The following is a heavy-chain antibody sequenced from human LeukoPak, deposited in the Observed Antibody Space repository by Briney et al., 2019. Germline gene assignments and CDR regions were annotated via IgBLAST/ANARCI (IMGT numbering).Heavy chain of an antibody. J-gene: IGHJ6*02. Sequence: GGSLRLSCTASRFTFGDYAMSWFRQAPGKGLEWVSAISGSGGSTYYADSVKGRFTISRDNSKNTLYLQMNSLRAEDTAVYYCARDYYDSSYYYYYYGMDVWGQGTTVTVSS. CDR1: RFTFGDYA. CDR2: ISGSGGST. V-gene: IGHV3-23*01. CDR3: ARDYYDSSYYYYYYGMDV. D-gene: IGHD3-22*01.